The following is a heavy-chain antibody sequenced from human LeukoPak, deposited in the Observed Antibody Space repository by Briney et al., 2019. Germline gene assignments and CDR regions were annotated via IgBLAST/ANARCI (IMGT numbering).Heavy chain of an antibody. D-gene: IGHD3-22*01. J-gene: IGHJ4*02. CDR2: ISKYSDYI. CDR3: AKGDYYDSSGFLDY. V-gene: IGHV3-21*04. CDR1: GFTFRSYS. Sequence: PGGSLRLSCAASGFTFRSYSMNWVRQAPGKGLEWVSTISKYSDYIYYADSVKGRFTISRDNAKNSLYLQMNSLRAEDMALYYCAKGDYYDSSGFLDYWGQGTLVTVSS.